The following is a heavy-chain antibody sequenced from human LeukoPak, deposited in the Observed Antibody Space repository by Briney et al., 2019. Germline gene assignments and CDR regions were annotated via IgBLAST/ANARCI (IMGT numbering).Heavy chain of an antibody. CDR3: ARSDTTVTGLDP. CDR2: IDHSGST. Sequence: SETLSLTCAVSGGSISSSNWWSWVRQPPGKGLEWIGGIDHSGSTNYNPSLKSRVTISVDKSKNQFSLKLSSVTAADTAVYYCARSDTTVTGLDPWGQGTLVSVSS. V-gene: IGHV4-4*02. D-gene: IGHD4-17*01. J-gene: IGHJ5*02. CDR1: GGSISSSNW.